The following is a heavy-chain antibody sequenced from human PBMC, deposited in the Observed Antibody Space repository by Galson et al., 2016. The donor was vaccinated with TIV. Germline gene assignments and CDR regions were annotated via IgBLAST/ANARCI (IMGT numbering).Heavy chain of an antibody. CDR3: AKEIGEGAYGSGSGLAV. J-gene: IGHJ6*02. D-gene: IGHD3-10*01. CDR2: LSGSGDRT. Sequence: SLRLSCAASGFTFIIFDMSWVRQAPGTGLEWVSALSGSGDRTYYADSVKGRFTISRDTSQNTLYLQMNSLRAEDTAIYYCAKEIGEGAYGSGSGLAVWGQGTTVTVSS. V-gene: IGHV3-23*01. CDR1: GFTFIIFD.